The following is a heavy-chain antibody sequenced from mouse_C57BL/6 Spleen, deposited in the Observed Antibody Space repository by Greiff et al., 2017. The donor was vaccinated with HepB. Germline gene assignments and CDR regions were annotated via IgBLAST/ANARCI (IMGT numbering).Heavy chain of an antibody. V-gene: IGHV1-39*01. CDR2: INPNYGTT. Sequence: EVQLQQSGPELVKPGASVKISCKASGYSFTDYNMNWVKQSNGKSLEWIGVINPNYGTTSYNQKFKGKATLTVDQSSSTAYMQLNSLTSEDSAVYYCARNPYITTVVAGDYAMDYWGQGTSVTVSS. D-gene: IGHD1-1*01. CDR3: ARNPYITTVVAGDYAMDY. J-gene: IGHJ4*01. CDR1: GYSFTDYN.